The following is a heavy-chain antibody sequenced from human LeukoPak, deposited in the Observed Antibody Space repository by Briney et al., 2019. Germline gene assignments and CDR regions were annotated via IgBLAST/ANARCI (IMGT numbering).Heavy chain of an antibody. J-gene: IGHJ4*02. D-gene: IGHD3-22*01. CDR3: AKAHPSRLSLRVLDY. CDR2: ISGDGGST. V-gene: IGHV3-43*02. CDR1: GFIFSNYA. Sequence: GSLRLSCAASGFIFSNYAMHWVRQAPGKGLEWVSLISGDGGSTYYADSVKGRFTISRDNSKNSLYLQMNSLRTEDTALYYCAKAHPSRLSLRVLDYWGQGTLVTVSS.